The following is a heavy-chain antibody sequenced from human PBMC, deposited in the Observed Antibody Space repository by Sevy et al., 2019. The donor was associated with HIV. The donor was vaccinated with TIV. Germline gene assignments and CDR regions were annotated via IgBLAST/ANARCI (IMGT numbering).Heavy chain of an antibody. CDR3: ARAAYYCSTTSCYIDY. D-gene: IGHD2-2*02. CDR2: IDQGGSEK. Sequence: GGSLRLSCAASGFIFNNYWMSWVRQAPGKGLEWVANIDQGGSEKNYVDSVRGRFTIFRDNAKNTLYLQMDSLRVEDTAVYYCARAAYYCSTTSCYIDYWGQGTLVTVSS. J-gene: IGHJ4*02. CDR1: GFIFNNYW. V-gene: IGHV3-7*01.